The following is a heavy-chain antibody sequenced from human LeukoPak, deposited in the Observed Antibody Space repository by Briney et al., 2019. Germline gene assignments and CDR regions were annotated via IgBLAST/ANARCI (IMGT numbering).Heavy chain of an antibody. J-gene: IGHJ4*02. D-gene: IGHD3-3*01. Sequence: PSETLSLTCTVSGGSINNYYWSWIRQPAGKGLEWIGRIYTRGSTNYNPSLKSRVTISVDTSKNQFSLKLSSVTAADTAVYYCARGGYDFWSGFYILGYWGQGTLVTVSS. CDR1: GGSINNYY. CDR2: IYTRGST. V-gene: IGHV4-4*07. CDR3: ARGGYDFWSGFYILGY.